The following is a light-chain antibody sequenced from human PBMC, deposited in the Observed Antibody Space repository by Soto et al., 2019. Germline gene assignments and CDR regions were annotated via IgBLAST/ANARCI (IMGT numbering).Light chain of an antibody. J-gene: IGKJ1*01. CDR2: DAS. Sequence: DIQMTQSPATLSASXWDGVTITCRASQTISSWLAWYQQKPGKAPKLLIYDASSLESGVPSRFSGSGSGTEFTLTISSLQPDDFATYYCQQYNSYSTFGQGTKVDIK. CDR1: QTISSW. V-gene: IGKV1-5*01. CDR3: QQYNSYST.